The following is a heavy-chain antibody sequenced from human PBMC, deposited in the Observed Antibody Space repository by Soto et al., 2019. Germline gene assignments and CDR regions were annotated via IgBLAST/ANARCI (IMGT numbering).Heavy chain of an antibody. CDR2: INAGSGNT. J-gene: IGHJ1*01. Sequence: QVQLVQSGAEVKKPGASVKVSCKASGYTFTNYAIHWVRQAPGQRLEWMGWINAGSGNTKYSQRFEGRVSITRDTSASTAYMEVSSLTSEDTAVYYCACEQQLATFQRWGQGTLVTVSS. CDR1: GYTFTNYA. V-gene: IGHV1-3*01. D-gene: IGHD6-13*01. CDR3: ACEQQLATFQR.